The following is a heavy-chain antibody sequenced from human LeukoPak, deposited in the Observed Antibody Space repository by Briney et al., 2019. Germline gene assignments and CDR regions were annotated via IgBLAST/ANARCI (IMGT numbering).Heavy chain of an antibody. Sequence: GASVTVSCKPSGYTFTDYFINWVRQAPGQGLEWMGWINPYSGATNYVQKFQGRVRMTRDTSIGTAYMELSSLTSDDTAIYYCARPITKYTAVVWDYWGQGTLVTVSS. J-gene: IGHJ4*02. D-gene: IGHD5-18*01. V-gene: IGHV1-2*02. CDR2: INPYSGAT. CDR3: ARPITKYTAVVWDY. CDR1: GYTFTDYF.